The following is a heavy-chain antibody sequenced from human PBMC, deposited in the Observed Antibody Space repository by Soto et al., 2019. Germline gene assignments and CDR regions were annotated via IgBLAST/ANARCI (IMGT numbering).Heavy chain of an antibody. V-gene: IGHV5-51*01. CDR3: ARDLLHCGSTSCSRSYYFGMDV. J-gene: IGHJ6*02. Sequence: PGESLKISCKGSGYSFTSYWIGWVRQMPGKGLEWMGIIYPGDSDTRYSPSFQGQVTISADKSISTAYLQWSSLKASDTAMYYCARDLLHCGSTSCSRSYYFGMDVWGQGTTVTVSS. CDR2: IYPGDSDT. CDR1: GYSFTSYW. D-gene: IGHD2-2*01.